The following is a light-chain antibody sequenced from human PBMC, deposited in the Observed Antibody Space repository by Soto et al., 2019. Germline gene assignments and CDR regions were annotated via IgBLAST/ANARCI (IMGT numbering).Light chain of an antibody. J-gene: IGKJ4*01. V-gene: IGKV3-20*01. Sequence: IVLTQSPGTLSLSPWERATLSCRASQSVASNYLGWYQQKPGQAPRVLIFDASIRATGIPDRFSASGSGSDFTLTISRLEPDDFAVYYCHQYDSLPLTFGGGTKVDIK. CDR1: QSVASNY. CDR2: DAS. CDR3: HQYDSLPLT.